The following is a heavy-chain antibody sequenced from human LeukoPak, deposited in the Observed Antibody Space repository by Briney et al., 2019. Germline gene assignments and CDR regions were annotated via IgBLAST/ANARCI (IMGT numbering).Heavy chain of an antibody. V-gene: IGHV1-2*02. Sequence: ASVKVSCKASGYIFTGYYIHWVRQAPGQGLEWMGWINPNSGDTKYAQKFQGRVTMTRDTSISTAYMELSRLRSDDTAVYYCAREPSSSTRYCYYYYMDVWGKGTTVTVSS. CDR3: AREPSSSTRYCYYYYMDV. J-gene: IGHJ6*03. D-gene: IGHD6-6*01. CDR2: INPNSGDT. CDR1: GYIFTGYY.